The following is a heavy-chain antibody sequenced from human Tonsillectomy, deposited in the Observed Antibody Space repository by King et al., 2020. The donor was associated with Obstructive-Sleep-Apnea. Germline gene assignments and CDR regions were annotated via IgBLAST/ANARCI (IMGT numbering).Heavy chain of an antibody. CDR1: GFTFSDYY. Sequence: QVQLVESGGGLVKPGGSLRLSCAASGFTFSDYYMNWIRQAPGKGLEWISYISSSTTYTNYADSVKGRFTISRDNAKNSLYLQMNSLRAEDTAVYYCARDSGSSSNDYWGQGTLVTVSS. CDR2: ISSSTTYT. V-gene: IGHV3-11*06. J-gene: IGHJ4*02. CDR3: ARDSGSSSNDY. D-gene: IGHD6-6*01.